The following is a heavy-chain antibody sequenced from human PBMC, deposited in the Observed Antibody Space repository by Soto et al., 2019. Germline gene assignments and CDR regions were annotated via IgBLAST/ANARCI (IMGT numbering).Heavy chain of an antibody. CDR1: GFSLSTAGVG. D-gene: IGHD4-4*01. CDR2: VYWNDDQ. Sequence: QITLKESGPTLVKPTQTLTLTCTFSGFSLSTAGVGVGWIRQPPGKDLEWLALVYWNDDQRYSPSLNSRLTITRDTSKNQVVLTMTNIDPADTGTYYCDYSHIIETTSGHNGFDPWGQGTLVTVSS. V-gene: IGHV2-5*04. J-gene: IGHJ5*02. CDR3: DYSHIIETTSGHNGFDP.